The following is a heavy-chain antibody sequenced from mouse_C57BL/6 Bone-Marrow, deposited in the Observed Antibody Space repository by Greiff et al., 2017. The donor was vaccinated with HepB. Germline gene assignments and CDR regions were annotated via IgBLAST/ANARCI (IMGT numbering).Heavy chain of an antibody. V-gene: IGHV2-3*01. CDR3: ANLMVPWNFDY. J-gene: IGHJ2*01. D-gene: IGHD2-1*01. CDR2: IWGDVST. CDR1: GFSLTSYG. Sequence: VQGVESGPGLVAPSQSLSITCTVSGFSLTSYGVSWVRQPPGKGLEWLGVIWGDVSTNYHSALISRLSSSKDNSKSQVFLKLNSLQTDDTATYYCANLMVPWNFDYWGQGTTLTVSS.